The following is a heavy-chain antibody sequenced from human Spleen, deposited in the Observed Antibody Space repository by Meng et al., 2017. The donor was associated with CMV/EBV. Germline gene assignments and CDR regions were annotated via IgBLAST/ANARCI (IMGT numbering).Heavy chain of an antibody. J-gene: IGHJ6*02. CDR1: GGTFSSYT. CDR2: IIPILGIA. V-gene: IGHV1-69*02. Sequence: SVKVSCKASGGTFSSYTISWVRQAPGQGLEWMGRIIPILGIANYAQKFQGRVTITTDESTSTAYMELSSLRSEDTAVYYCARPELETDDYYYYYGMDVWGQGTTVTVSS. CDR3: ARPELETDDYYYYYGMDV. D-gene: IGHD1-1*01.